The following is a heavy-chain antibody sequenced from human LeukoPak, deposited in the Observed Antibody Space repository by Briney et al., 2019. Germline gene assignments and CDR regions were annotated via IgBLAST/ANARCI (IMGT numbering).Heavy chain of an antibody. CDR2: ISNSGSTI. CDR3: ARGPLIAAAGTW. J-gene: IGHJ4*02. Sequence: GGSLRLSCAASGFTFSTFPFNWVRQAPGKGLEWVSYISNSGSTIYYADSVKGRFTISRDNAKNSLFLQMNSLRAEDTAVYYCARGPLIAAAGTWWGQGTLVTVSS. V-gene: IGHV3-48*01. D-gene: IGHD6-13*01. CDR1: GFTFSTFP.